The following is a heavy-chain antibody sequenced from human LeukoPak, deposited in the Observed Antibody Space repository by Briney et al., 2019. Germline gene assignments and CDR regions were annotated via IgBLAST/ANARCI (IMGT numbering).Heavy chain of an antibody. D-gene: IGHD2-2*01. CDR1: GGSFSGYY. J-gene: IGHJ4*02. CDR2: INHSGST. CDR3: ARGGVFRDIVVVPAATPLYGDYLAY. Sequence: SETLSLTCAVYGGSFSGYYWSWIRQPPGKGLEWIGEINHSGSTNYNPSLKSRVTISVDTSKNQFSLKLSSVTAADTAVYYCARGGVFRDIVVVPAATPLYGDYLAYWGQGTLVTVSS. V-gene: IGHV4-34*01.